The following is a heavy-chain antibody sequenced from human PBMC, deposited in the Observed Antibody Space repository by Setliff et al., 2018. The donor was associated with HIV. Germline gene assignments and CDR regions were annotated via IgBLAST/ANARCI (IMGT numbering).Heavy chain of an antibody. CDR3: ARRGRDGVLIVFATGFDP. D-gene: IGHD2-8*01. V-gene: IGHV4-39*01. CDR2: IFYTGNT. CDR1: GGSISSSSYY. J-gene: IGHJ5*02. Sequence: TSETLSLTCTVSGGSISSSSYYWGWIRQPPGKGLEWIGDIFYTGNTYYNPFLKSRVAISVDTSENQFSLKLNSVTAADTAVYYCARRGRDGVLIVFATGFDPWGQGTLVTVSS.